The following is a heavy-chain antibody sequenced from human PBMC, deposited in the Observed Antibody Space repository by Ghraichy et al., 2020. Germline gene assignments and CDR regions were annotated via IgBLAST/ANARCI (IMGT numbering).Heavy chain of an antibody. Sequence: SETLSLTCTVSGGSISSYYWSWIRQPPGKGLEWIGYIYYSGSTNYNPSLKSRVTISVDTSKNQFSLKLSSVTAADTAVYYCARDKSSHPDYGDYNPGYYYGMDVWGQGTTVTVSS. V-gene: IGHV4-59*01. CDR2: IYYSGST. CDR1: GGSISSYY. J-gene: IGHJ6*02. CDR3: ARDKSSHPDYGDYNPGYYYGMDV. D-gene: IGHD4-17*01.